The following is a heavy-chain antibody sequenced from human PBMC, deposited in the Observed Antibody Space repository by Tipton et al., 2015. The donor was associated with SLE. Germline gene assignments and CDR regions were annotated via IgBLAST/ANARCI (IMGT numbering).Heavy chain of an antibody. Sequence: TLSLTCSVSGASLSSSYWSWVRQPPGKGLEWIGFISYSGRTRYNPSLESRVTLSPDSSKNQFSLTLSSVTAADTAVYYCARLVTLSRIDYWGQGTLLTVSS. J-gene: IGHJ4*02. V-gene: IGHV4-59*12. CDR2: ISYSGRT. CDR1: GASLSSSY. CDR3: ARLVTLSRIDY. D-gene: IGHD2-21*02.